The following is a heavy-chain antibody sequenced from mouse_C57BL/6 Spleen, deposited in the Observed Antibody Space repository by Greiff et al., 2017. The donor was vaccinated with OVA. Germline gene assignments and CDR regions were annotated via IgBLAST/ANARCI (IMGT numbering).Heavy chain of an antibody. V-gene: IGHV2-2*01. J-gene: IGHJ1*03. CDR1: GFSLTSYG. CDR2: IWRGGST. Sequence: QVHVKQSGPGLVQPSQSLSITCTASGFSLTSYGVHWVRQSPGKGLEWLGEIWRGGSTDYNADCISRPSISKDKSKSQVFFKMSSLQAEDTAIYYCARGDGYYVRYFDVWGTGTTVTISS. D-gene: IGHD2-3*01. CDR3: ARGDGYYVRYFDV.